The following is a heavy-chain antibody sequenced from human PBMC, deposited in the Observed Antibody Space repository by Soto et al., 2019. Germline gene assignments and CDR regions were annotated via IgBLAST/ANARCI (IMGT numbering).Heavy chain of an antibody. CDR1: GYTFTSYD. CDR2: MNPNSGNT. J-gene: IGHJ6*03. V-gene: IGHV1-8*01. Sequence: ASVKVSCKASGYTFTSYDINWVRQATGQGLEWMGWMNPNSGNTGYAQKFQGRVTMTRNTSISTAYMELSSLRSEDTAVYYCARGGTTFTSNYYYYLDVWGKGTTVTVSS. CDR3: ARGGTTFTSNYYYYLDV. D-gene: IGHD1-1*01.